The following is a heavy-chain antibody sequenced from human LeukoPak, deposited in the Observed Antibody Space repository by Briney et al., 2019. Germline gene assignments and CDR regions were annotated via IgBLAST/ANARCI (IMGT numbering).Heavy chain of an antibody. D-gene: IGHD6-13*01. J-gene: IGHJ4*02. CDR2: FDPEHVHT. CDR1: GYSLTELS. V-gene: IGHV1-24*01. Sequence: ASVKVSCKVSGYSLTELSMHWVRQAPGKGLEWRGSFDPEHVHTIYEQRLQARVTMTEDTSTDTAYMELSSLRSEDTAVYYCATEDLIAAVDTGLDYWGQGTLVTVSS. CDR3: ATEDLIAAVDTGLDY.